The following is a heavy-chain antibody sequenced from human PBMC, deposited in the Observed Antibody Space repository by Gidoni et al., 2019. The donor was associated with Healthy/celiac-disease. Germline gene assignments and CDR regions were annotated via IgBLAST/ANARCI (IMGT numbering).Heavy chain of an antibody. CDR2: LSYDGINK. D-gene: IGHD2-21*02. Sequence: QVQLVESGGGVLPPGRSLRLSCTAAGFMFRTHGIQWVRQAPGTGLEWVAVLSYDGINKYYVDSVKGRFTISRDNSKNTLFLQMNSLRAEDTAVYYCAKPMVYCGGDCYPGTVQGDAFDIWGTGTMVTVSS. J-gene: IGHJ3*02. CDR3: AKPMVYCGGDCYPGTVQGDAFDI. CDR1: GFMFRTHG. V-gene: IGHV3-30*18.